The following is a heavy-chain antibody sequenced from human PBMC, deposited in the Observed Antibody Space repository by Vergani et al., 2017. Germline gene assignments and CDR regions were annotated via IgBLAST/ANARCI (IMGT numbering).Heavy chain of an antibody. D-gene: IGHD3-3*01. J-gene: IGHJ4*02. CDR1: GGSISSYY. Sequence: QVQLQESGPGLVKPSETLSLTCTVSGGSISSYYWSWIRQPPGKGLEWIGEINHSGSTNYNPSLKSRVTISVDTSKNQFSLKLSSVTAADTAVYYCASRPIFGVAKWGFDYWGQGTLVTVSS. CDR2: INHSGST. CDR3: ASRPIFGVAKWGFDY. V-gene: IGHV4-59*08.